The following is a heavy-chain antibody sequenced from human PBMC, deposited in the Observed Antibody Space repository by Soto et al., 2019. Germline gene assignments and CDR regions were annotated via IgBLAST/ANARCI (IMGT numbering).Heavy chain of an antibody. Sequence: QPRGSLRLSCAASGFTFSSYGMHWVRQAPGKGLEWVAVISYDGSNKYYADSVKGRFTISRDNSKNTLYLQMNSLRAEDTAVYYCAKPVYSSGWSNFDYWGQGTLVTVSS. CDR1: GFTFSSYG. J-gene: IGHJ4*02. V-gene: IGHV3-30*18. D-gene: IGHD6-19*01. CDR2: ISYDGSNK. CDR3: AKPVYSSGWSNFDY.